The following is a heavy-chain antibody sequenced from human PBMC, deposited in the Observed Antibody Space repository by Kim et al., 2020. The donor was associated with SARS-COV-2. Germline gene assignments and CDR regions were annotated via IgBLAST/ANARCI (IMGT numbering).Heavy chain of an antibody. J-gene: IGHJ6*01. CDR3: ARDSGSYIAVAGPLGYYGMDV. D-gene: IGHD6-19*01. Sequence: SETLSLTCTVSGGSISSGSYYWSWIRQPAGKGLEWIGRIYTSGSTNYNPSLKSRVTISVDTSKNQFSLKLSSVTAADTAVYYCARDSGSYIAVAGPLGYYGMDVWGQGRKVTVSS. V-gene: IGHV4-61*02. CDR2: IYTSGST. CDR1: GGSISSGSYY.